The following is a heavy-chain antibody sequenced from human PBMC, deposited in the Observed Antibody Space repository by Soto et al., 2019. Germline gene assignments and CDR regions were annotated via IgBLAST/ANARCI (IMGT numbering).Heavy chain of an antibody. J-gene: IGHJ6*02. V-gene: IGHV4-61*01. Sequence: SETLSISCSVSGCSFSSGSYYWSWIRQPPGKGLDWIGYMYNSGSTNYNPSVKSRVTISIDTSKNQFSLKLSSVTAADTAVYYCAREGYSYGFYYYGMDVWGQGTTVTVSS. CDR1: GCSFSSGSYY. D-gene: IGHD5-18*01. CDR3: AREGYSYGFYYYGMDV. CDR2: MYNSGST.